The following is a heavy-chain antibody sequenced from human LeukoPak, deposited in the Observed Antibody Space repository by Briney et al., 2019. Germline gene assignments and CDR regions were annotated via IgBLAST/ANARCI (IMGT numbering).Heavy chain of an antibody. CDR2: INTNTGNP. CDR1: GYPFTSYA. V-gene: IGHV7-4-1*02. D-gene: IGHD1-26*01. Sequence: ASVKVSCKASGYPFTSYAMNWVRQAPGQGLEWMGWINTNTGNPTYARGFTGRFVFSLDTSVSTAYLQISSLKAEDTAVYYCAVRRRVGAPLTPKYYYGMDVWGQGTTVTVSS. J-gene: IGHJ6*02. CDR3: AVRRRVGAPLTPKYYYGMDV.